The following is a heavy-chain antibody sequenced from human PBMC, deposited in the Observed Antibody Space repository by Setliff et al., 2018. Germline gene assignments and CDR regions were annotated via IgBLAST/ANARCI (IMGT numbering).Heavy chain of an antibody. CDR2: IDTSSSYI. Sequence: PGGSLRLSCAASGFPFSDYSMNWVRQAPGKGLEWVSSIDTSSSYIYYADSVKGRFTISRDNAENSLYLQMNSLRAEDTAVYYCARSESCGATNCSPFDYWGQGTLVTVSS. CDR3: ARSESCGATNCSPFDY. D-gene: IGHD2-2*01. J-gene: IGHJ4*02. V-gene: IGHV3-21*01. CDR1: GFPFSDYS.